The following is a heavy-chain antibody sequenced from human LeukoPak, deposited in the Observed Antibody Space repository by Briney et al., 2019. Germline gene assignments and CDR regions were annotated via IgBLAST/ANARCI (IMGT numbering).Heavy chain of an antibody. CDR1: GFTFSSYS. J-gene: IGHJ6*03. V-gene: IGHV3-21*01. CDR2: ISSSSSYI. D-gene: IGHD2-2*01. CDR3: ARDGYQLPLPYYMDV. Sequence: GGSLRLSCAASGFTFSSYSMNWVRQAPGKGLEWVSSISSSSSYIYYAESVKGRFTISRDNAKNSLYLQMNSLRAEDTAVYYCARDGYQLPLPYYMDVWGKGTTVTVSS.